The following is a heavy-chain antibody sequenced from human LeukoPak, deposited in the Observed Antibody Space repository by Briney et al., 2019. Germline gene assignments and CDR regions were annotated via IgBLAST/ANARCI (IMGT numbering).Heavy chain of an antibody. D-gene: IGHD3-22*01. CDR2: MSYDGSNK. CDR3: AAGLVVIDAFDI. CDR1: GFTFSSYV. V-gene: IGHV3-30-3*01. Sequence: GGSLRLSCAASGFTFSSYVMHWVRQAPGKGLEWVAVMSYDGSNKYYADSVKGRFTISRDNSKNTLYLQMNSLRAEDTAVYYCAAGLVVIDAFDIWGQGTMVTVSS. J-gene: IGHJ3*02.